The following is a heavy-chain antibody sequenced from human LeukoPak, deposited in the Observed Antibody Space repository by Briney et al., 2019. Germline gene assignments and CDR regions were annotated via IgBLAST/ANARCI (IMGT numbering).Heavy chain of an antibody. D-gene: IGHD6-13*01. CDR1: GGTFSSYA. CDR3: ARDMGSSWEFDY. J-gene: IGHJ4*02. V-gene: IGHV1-18*01. Sequence: ASVKVSCKASGGTFSSYAISWVRQAPGQGLEWMGWISAYNGNTNYAQKLQGRVTMTTDTSTSTAYMELRSLRSDDTAVYYCARDMGSSWEFDYWGQGTLVTVSS. CDR2: ISAYNGNT.